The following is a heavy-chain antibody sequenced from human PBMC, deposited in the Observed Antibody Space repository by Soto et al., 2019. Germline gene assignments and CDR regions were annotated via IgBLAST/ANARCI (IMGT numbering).Heavy chain of an antibody. Sequence: SETLSLTCTVSGGSISSYYWSWIRQPPGKGLEWIGYNSGSTYYNPPLRSRVTISIDTSKNLFFLNLTSVTAADTAVYFCARIGLTSALLWGQGTLVTVSS. CDR1: GGSISSYY. V-gene: IGHV4-59*08. D-gene: IGHD4-17*01. CDR2: NSGST. J-gene: IGHJ4*02. CDR3: ARIGLTSALL.